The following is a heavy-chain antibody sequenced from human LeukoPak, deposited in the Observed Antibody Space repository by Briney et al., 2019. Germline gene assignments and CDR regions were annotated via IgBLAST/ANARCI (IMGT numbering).Heavy chain of an antibody. CDR2: THYRSKWYI. Sequence: SQTLSLTCAISGDSVSSNSAAWNWIRQSPSRGLEWLGRTHYRSKWYIDYAGSVRSRITINPDTSKNQFSLQLNSVTPEDTAVYYCARSAVRGVPFDYWGQGTLVTVSS. CDR3: ARSAVRGVPFDY. V-gene: IGHV6-1*01. J-gene: IGHJ4*02. CDR1: GDSVSSNSAA. D-gene: IGHD6-25*01.